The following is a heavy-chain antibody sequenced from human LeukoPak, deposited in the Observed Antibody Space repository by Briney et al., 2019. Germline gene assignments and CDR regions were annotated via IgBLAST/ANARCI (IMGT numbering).Heavy chain of an antibody. J-gene: IGHJ5*02. CDR2: INSGGTPI. CDR1: GFTFSSHW. Sequence: GGSLRLSCAASGFTFSSHWMNWVRQAPGKGLEWISYINSGGTPIYYADSVKGRFTVSRDNVKNSVYLQMNSLRAEDTAVYYCARDFSGWSVDPWGQGTLVTVSS. CDR3: ARDFSGWSVDP. D-gene: IGHD6-19*01. V-gene: IGHV3-48*04.